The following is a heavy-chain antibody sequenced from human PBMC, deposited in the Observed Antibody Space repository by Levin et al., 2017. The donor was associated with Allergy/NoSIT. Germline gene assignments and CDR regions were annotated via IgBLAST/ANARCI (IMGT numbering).Heavy chain of an antibody. CDR3: ARGGDSSSWYWAFDY. D-gene: IGHD6-13*01. CDR2: IWYDGSNK. J-gene: IGHJ4*02. CDR1: GFTFSSYG. V-gene: IGHV3-33*01. Sequence: GESLKISCAASGFTFSSYGMHWVRQAPGKGLEWVAVIWYDGSNKYYADSVKGRFTISRDNSKNTLYLQMNSLRAEDTAVYYCARGGDSSSWYWAFDYWGQGTLVTVSS.